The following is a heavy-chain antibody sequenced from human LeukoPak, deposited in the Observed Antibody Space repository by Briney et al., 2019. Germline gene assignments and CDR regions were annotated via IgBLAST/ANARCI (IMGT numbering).Heavy chain of an antibody. Sequence: ASVKVSCKASAYTFSNYDIHWVRQATGQGLEWMGWIDPNSGNTGYAQKFQGRVTITWDTSITTAYMELSSLRSDDTAVYFCARARVIAIQQKDFDYWGQGTLVTVSS. CDR3: ARARVIAIQQKDFDY. J-gene: IGHJ4*02. V-gene: IGHV1-8*03. CDR1: AYTFSNYD. D-gene: IGHD3-16*02. CDR2: IDPNSGNT.